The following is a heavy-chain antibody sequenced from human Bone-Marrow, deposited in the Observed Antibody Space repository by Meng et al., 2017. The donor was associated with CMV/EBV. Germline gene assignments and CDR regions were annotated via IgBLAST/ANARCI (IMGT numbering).Heavy chain of an antibody. Sequence: GGSLRLSCAASGFIFSSYAMSWVRQAPGKGLEWVSTISGSGGGTYYADSVKGRFTISRDNYKNTVYLQMNSLRAEDTAVYYCARVVGAFGVVITGFDQWGQGTLVTVSS. CDR1: GFIFSSYA. CDR2: ISGSGGGT. V-gene: IGHV3-23*01. CDR3: ARVVGAFGVVITGFDQ. J-gene: IGHJ4*02. D-gene: IGHD3-3*01.